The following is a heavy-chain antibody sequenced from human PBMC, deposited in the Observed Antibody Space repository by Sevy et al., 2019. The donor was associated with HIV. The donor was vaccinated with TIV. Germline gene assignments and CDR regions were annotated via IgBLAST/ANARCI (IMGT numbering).Heavy chain of an antibody. CDR2: ISYTSTTI. D-gene: IGHD3-22*01. J-gene: IGHJ6*02. Sequence: GGSLRLSCAVSGFTFNTYIMNWVRQAPGKGLEWVSYISYTSTTIYYADSVRGRFTISRDNAKNTLYLQMNSLRDEDTAVYYCASSDATSRFGYYYFAMDFWGQGTSVTVSS. CDR1: GFTFNTYI. CDR3: ASSDATSRFGYYYFAMDF. V-gene: IGHV3-48*02.